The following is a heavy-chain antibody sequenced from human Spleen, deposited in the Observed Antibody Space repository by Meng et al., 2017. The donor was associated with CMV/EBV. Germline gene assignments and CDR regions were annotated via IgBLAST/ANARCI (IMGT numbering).Heavy chain of an antibody. V-gene: IGHV1-2*02. CDR1: GYTFTGYY. D-gene: IGHD6-19*01. J-gene: IGHJ4*02. CDR3: ARVAYEGWSSGHFDS. Sequence: ASVKVSCKASGYTFTGYYMHWVRQAPGQGLEWMGWIHPNTGGTNYAQKFQGRVTMTRDTSINTAYMDLSRLTSDDTALYYCARVAYEGWSSGHFDSWGQGALVTVSS. CDR2: IHPNTGGT.